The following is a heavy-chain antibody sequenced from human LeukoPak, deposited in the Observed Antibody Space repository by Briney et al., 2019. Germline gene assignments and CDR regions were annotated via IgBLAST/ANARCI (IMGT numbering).Heavy chain of an antibody. CDR1: GFTFSSYA. D-gene: IGHD3-22*01. V-gene: IGHV3-23*01. CDR2: ISGSGGSR. Sequence: SGGSLRLSCAASGFTFSSYAMSWVRQAPGKGQEWVSAISGSGGSRYYADSVKGRFTISRDNSKNTLYLQMNSLRAEDTAVYYCAKRYDSSGYYPPDAFDIWGQGTMVTVSS. J-gene: IGHJ3*02. CDR3: AKRYDSSGYYPPDAFDI.